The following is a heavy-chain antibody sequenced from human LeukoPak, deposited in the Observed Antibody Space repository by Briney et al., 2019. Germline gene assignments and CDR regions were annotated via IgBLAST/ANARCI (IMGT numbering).Heavy chain of an antibody. CDR2: IYYSGST. Sequence: SETLSLTCTVSGGSISSSSYYWGWIRQPPGKGLEWIGSIYYSGSTYYNPSLKSRVTISVDTSKNQFSLKLSSVTAADTAVYYCARALGSYYYYGMDVWGQGTTVTVSS. CDR3: ARALGSYYYYGMDV. CDR1: GGSISSSSYY. J-gene: IGHJ6*02. V-gene: IGHV4-39*01.